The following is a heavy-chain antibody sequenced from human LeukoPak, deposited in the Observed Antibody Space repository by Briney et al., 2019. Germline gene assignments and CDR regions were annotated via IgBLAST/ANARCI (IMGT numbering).Heavy chain of an antibody. Sequence: SETLSLTCAVYGGSFSGYYWSWIRQPPGKGLEWIGEINHSGSTNYNPSLKSRVTISVDTSKNQFSLKLSSVTAADTAVYHCARGSGPGIAAAGTIDYWGQGTLVTVSS. D-gene: IGHD6-13*01. CDR2: INHSGST. CDR1: GGSFSGYY. V-gene: IGHV4-34*01. J-gene: IGHJ4*02. CDR3: ARGSGPGIAAAGTIDY.